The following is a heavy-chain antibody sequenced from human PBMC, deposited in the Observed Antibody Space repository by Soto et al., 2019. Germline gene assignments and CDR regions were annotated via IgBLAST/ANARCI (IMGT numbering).Heavy chain of an antibody. J-gene: IGHJ6*02. V-gene: IGHV4-39*01. D-gene: IGHD2-21*02. CDR2: IYYSGST. Sequence: PSETLSLTCTVSGGSISSSSYYWGWIRQPPGKGLEWIGSIYYSGSTYYNPSLKSRVTISVDTSKNQFSLKLSSVTAADPAVYYCARVTGRYYYGMDVWGQGTTVTVSS. CDR3: ARVTGRYYYGMDV. CDR1: GGSISSSSYY.